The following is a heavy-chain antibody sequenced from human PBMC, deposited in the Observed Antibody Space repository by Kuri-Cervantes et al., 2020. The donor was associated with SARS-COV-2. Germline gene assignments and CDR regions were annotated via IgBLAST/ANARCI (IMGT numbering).Heavy chain of an antibody. CDR2: IYESGDT. CDR3: ARYYAFDRFHK. J-gene: IGHJ4*02. V-gene: IGHV4-39*01. Sequence: ESLKISCTVSGASISSSTYYWGWIRQSPGKGLEWLGSIYESGDTYYSSSLKSRLSLSVDTSKNQFSLKLTSVTAADTAIYYCARYYAFDRFHKWGQGPQVTVSS. CDR1: GASISSSTYY. D-gene: IGHD3-9*01.